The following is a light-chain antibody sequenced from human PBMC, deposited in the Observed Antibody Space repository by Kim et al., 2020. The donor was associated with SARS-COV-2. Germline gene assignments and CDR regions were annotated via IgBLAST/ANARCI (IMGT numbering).Light chain of an antibody. Sequence: EIVLTQSPGTLSLSPGERATLSCRASQSVRNSYLAWYRQKPGQAPQLLIYGASTRPTGTPDRFSGSGSGTDFTLTISRLEPEDFAVYYCQQYGSSPFTFGQGTRLEIK. V-gene: IGKV3-20*01. CDR3: QQYGSSPFT. CDR2: GAS. J-gene: IGKJ5*01. CDR1: QSVRNSY.